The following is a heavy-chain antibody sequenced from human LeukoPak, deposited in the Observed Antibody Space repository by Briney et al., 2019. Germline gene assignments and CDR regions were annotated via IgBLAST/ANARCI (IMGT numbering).Heavy chain of an antibody. CDR2: IKQDGSEK. V-gene: IGHV3-7*03. CDR1: GFTFSSYW. D-gene: IGHD3-22*01. J-gene: IGHJ4*02. Sequence: GGSLRLSCAASGFTFSSYWMSWVRQAPGKGLEWVANIKQDGSEKYYVDSVKGRFTISRDNAKNSLYLQMNSLRAEDTAFYYCAKAVIDYDSSGYPYLYFDYWGQGTLVTVSS. CDR3: AKAVIDYDSSGYPYLYFDY.